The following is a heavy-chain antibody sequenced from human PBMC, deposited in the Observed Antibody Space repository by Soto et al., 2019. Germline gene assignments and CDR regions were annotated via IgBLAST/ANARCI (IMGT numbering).Heavy chain of an antibody. CDR2: ITAGGFNT. J-gene: IGHJ4*02. V-gene: IGHV3-23*01. Sequence: EVQLLESGGDLVKPGGSLRISCVASGFTFSKDDLSWVRPASGKGLEWVSAITAGGFNTYYADPVKGRFTISRDNSKNTLYLQMNSLRAEDTAVYYCAKNIGGFSGYANFDYWGQGTLVTVSS. CDR1: GFTFSKDD. D-gene: IGHD5-12*01. CDR3: AKNIGGFSGYANFDY.